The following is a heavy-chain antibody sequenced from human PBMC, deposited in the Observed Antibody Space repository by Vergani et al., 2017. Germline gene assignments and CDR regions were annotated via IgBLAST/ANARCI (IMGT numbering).Heavy chain of an antibody. D-gene: IGHD2-15*01. CDR2: INPSGGST. CDR3: AREFGYCSGGSCHQPFDY. Sequence: QVQLVQSGAEVKKPGASVKVSCKASGSTFTSYYMHWVRQAPGQGLEWMGIINPSGGSTSYAQKFQGRVTMTRDTSTSTVYMELSSLRSEDTAVYYCAREFGYCSGGSCHQPFDYGGQATLVTVSS. CDR1: GSTFTSYY. J-gene: IGHJ4*02. V-gene: IGHV1-46*01.